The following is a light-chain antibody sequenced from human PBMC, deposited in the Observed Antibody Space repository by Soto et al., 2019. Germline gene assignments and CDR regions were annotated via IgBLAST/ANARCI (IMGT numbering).Light chain of an antibody. J-gene: IGKJ1*01. V-gene: IGKV3-20*01. CDR2: GAS. CDR3: QQYNNSLWT. Sequence: ETVLTQSPGTLSLSPGGRAILSCMASQSVSSTYLAWYQQKPGQAPRLLIYGASSRATGIPDRFSGSGSGTDFTLTISRLEPEDFAVYYCQQYNNSLWTFGQGTKVDIK. CDR1: QSVSSTY.